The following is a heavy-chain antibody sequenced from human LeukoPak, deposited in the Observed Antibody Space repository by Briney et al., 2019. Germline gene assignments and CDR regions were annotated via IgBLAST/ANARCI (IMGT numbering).Heavy chain of an antibody. Sequence: PGGSLRLSYAASGFTFSSYAMHWVRQAPDKGLEWVVVISYDGSNKYYADSVKGRLTTSRDNSKNTLYLQMNSLRAEDTAVYYCAREGGTALVRVRDYYYYGMDACGQGTTVTVSS. V-gene: IGHV3-30*04. CDR1: GFTFSSYA. J-gene: IGHJ6*02. CDR3: AREGGTALVRVRDYYYYGMDA. D-gene: IGHD6-13*01. CDR2: ISYDGSNK.